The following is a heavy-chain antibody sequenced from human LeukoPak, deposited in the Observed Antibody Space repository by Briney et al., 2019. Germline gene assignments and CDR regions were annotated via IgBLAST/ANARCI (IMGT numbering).Heavy chain of an antibody. Sequence: SETLSLTCTVSGGSISSYYWSWIRQPAGKGLEWIGRIYTSGSTNYNHSLKSRVTMSVGTSKNQFSLKLSSVTAADTAVYYCARAVGSGSFQTYYYYMDVWGKGTTVTISS. J-gene: IGHJ6*03. D-gene: IGHD3-10*01. V-gene: IGHV4-4*07. CDR3: ARAVGSGSFQTYYYYMDV. CDR1: GGSISSYY. CDR2: IYTSGST.